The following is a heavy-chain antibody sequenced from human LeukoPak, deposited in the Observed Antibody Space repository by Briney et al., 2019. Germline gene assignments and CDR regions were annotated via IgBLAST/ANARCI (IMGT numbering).Heavy chain of an antibody. V-gene: IGHV1-46*01. Sequence: ASVKVSCKASGYTFTSYYMHWVRQAPGQGLEWMGIINPSGGSTSYAQKFQGRVTMTRDTSTSTVYMELSSLRSEDTAVYYCARDRNICSSTSCQDAFDIWGQGTMVTVSS. D-gene: IGHD2-2*01. J-gene: IGHJ3*02. CDR3: ARDRNICSSTSCQDAFDI. CDR1: GYTFTSYY. CDR2: INPSGGST.